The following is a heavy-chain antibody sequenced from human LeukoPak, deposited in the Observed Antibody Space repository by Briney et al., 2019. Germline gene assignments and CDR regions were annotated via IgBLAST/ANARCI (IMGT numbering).Heavy chain of an antibody. CDR2: ISYDGSNK. J-gene: IGHJ5*02. Sequence: GGSLRLSCAASGFTFSSYAMHWVRQAPGKGLEWVAVISYDGSNKYYADSMKGRFTISRDNSKNTLYLQMNSLRAEDTAVYYCAREYCSSTSCYTYWFDPWGQGTLVTVSS. V-gene: IGHV3-30-3*01. D-gene: IGHD2-2*02. CDR3: AREYCSSTSCYTYWFDP. CDR1: GFTFSSYA.